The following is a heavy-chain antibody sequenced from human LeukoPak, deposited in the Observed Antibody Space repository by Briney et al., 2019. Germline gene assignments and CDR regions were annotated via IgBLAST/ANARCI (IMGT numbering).Heavy chain of an antibody. CDR1: GGTFSSYA. D-gene: IGHD3-10*01. V-gene: IGHV1-69*13. J-gene: IGHJ6*03. CDR3: ARVRGRYGSGSFYYYYFMDV. CDR2: IIPIFGAA. Sequence: SVKVSCKVSGGTFSSYAISWVRQAPGQGLGWMGGIIPIFGAANYAQKFQGRVTITADESTSTAYMELSSLRSEDTAVYYCARVRGRYGSGSFYYYYFMDVWGKGTTVTISS.